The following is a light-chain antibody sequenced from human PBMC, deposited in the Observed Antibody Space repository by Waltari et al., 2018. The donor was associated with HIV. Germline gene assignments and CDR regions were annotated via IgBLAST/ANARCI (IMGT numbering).Light chain of an antibody. Sequence: QAALTQPASVSASPGQSLTLSCTGTSRDVGGSNYVSWYQQRPGKGPTLIIYEVTNRPSGVSDRFSGSKSGNTASLTISGLQTEDEADYYCSSYVSTSSLGLFGGGTKLTVL. CDR2: EVT. CDR1: SRDVGGSNY. J-gene: IGLJ2*01. CDR3: SSYVSTSSLGL. V-gene: IGLV2-14*01.